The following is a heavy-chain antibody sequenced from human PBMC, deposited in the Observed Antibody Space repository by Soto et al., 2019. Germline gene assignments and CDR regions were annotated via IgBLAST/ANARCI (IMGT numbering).Heavy chain of an antibody. CDR1: GFTFDDYA. V-gene: IGHV3-9*01. D-gene: IGHD3-22*01. Sequence: GGSLRLSCAASGFTFDDYAMHWVRQAPGKGLEWISGISWNSGSIGYADSVKGRFTISRDNAKNSLYLQMNSLRAEDTAFYFCAKDKYDSSGYYSFKIDYWGQGTLVTVSS. CDR2: ISWNSGSI. CDR3: AKDKYDSSGYYSFKIDY. J-gene: IGHJ4*02.